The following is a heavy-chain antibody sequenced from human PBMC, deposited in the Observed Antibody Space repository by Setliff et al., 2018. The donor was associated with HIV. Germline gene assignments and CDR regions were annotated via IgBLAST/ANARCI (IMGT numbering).Heavy chain of an antibody. D-gene: IGHD3-10*01. CDR1: GGSISTYF. Sequence: SETLSLTCTVSGGSISTYFWSWVRQTPGKGLEWIGYIHTSGSTKYNPSLKSRVTISADTSKNQFSLNLSSVTAAETAVYYCARVGYHGSGRYSFDYWGQGTLVTVSS. CDR2: IHTSGST. V-gene: IGHV4-4*08. CDR3: ARVGYHGSGRYSFDY. J-gene: IGHJ4*02.